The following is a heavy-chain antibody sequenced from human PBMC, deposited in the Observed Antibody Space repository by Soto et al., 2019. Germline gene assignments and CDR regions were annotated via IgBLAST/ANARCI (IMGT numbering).Heavy chain of an antibody. Sequence: GASVKVSCKASGGTFSSYAISWVRQAPGQGLEWMGGIIPIFGTANYAQKFQGRVTITADESTSTAYKELSSLRSEDTAVYYCARGAFIAVAGTSLDYWGQGTLVTVSS. V-gene: IGHV1-69*13. CDR2: IIPIFGTA. J-gene: IGHJ4*02. CDR1: GGTFSSYA. D-gene: IGHD6-19*01. CDR3: ARGAFIAVAGTSLDY.